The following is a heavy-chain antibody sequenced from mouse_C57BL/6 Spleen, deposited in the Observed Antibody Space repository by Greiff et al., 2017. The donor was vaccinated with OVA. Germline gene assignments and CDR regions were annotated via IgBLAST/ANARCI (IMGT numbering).Heavy chain of an antibody. D-gene: IGHD3-2*02. V-gene: IGHV1-85*01. CDR3: ARRAAQAPFAY. J-gene: IGHJ3*01. Sequence: VKLQESGPELVKPGASVKLSCKASGYTFTSYDINWVKQRPGQGLEWIGWIYPRDGSTKYNEKFKGNDTLTVDPSSSTAYIELHSLTSEDSAVYFCARRAAQAPFAYWGQGTLVTVSA. CDR1: GYTFTSYD. CDR2: IYPRDGST.